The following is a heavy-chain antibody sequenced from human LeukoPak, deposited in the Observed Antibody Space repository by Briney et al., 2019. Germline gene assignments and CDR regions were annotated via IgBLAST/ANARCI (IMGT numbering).Heavy chain of an antibody. CDR2: ISSSSSTI. CDR3: ARDPTSSWETAFDI. Sequence: GGSLRLSCAASGFTFSSYSMNWVRQAPGRGVEGVSYISSSSSTIYYADSVKGRFTISRDNAKNSLYLQMNSLRAEDTAVYYCARDPTSSWETAFDIWGQGTMVTVSS. J-gene: IGHJ3*02. CDR1: GFTFSSYS. D-gene: IGHD1-26*01. V-gene: IGHV3-48*04.